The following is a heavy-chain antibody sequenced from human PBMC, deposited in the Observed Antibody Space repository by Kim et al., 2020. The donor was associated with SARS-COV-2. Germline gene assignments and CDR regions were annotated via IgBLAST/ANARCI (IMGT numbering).Heavy chain of an antibody. CDR3: ARGSSSWDFDY. D-gene: IGHD6-13*01. J-gene: IGHJ4*02. CDR2: IYYSGST. CDR1: GGSISSYY. Sequence: SETLSLTCTVSGGSISSYYWSWIRQPPGKGLEWIGYIYYSGSTNYNPSLKSRVTISVDTSKNQFSLKLSSVTAADTAVYYCARGSSSWDFDYWGQGTLVT. V-gene: IGHV4-59*01.